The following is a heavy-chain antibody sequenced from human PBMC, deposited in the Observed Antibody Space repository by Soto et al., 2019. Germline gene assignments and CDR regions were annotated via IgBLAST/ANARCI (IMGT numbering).Heavy chain of an antibody. CDR3: ARSPKLGVVIVAFDI. J-gene: IGHJ3*02. V-gene: IGHV1-18*01. CDR1: GYTFTSYG. Sequence: ASVKVSCKASGYTFTSYGISWVRQAPGQGLEWMGWISAYNGNTNYAQKLQGRVTMTTDTSTSTAYMELRSLRSDDTAVYYCARSPKLGVVIVAFDIWGQGTMVTVSS. D-gene: IGHD3-3*01. CDR2: ISAYNGNT.